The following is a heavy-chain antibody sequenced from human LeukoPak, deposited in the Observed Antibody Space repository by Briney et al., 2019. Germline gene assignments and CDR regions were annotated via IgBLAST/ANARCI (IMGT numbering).Heavy chain of an antibody. CDR1: RGSISNYH. CDR2: IDTSGSP. D-gene: IGHD3-10*01. Sequence: SETLSLTCTGPRGSISNYHWNWIRQPAGKGLGWIGRIDTSGSPNYNPSLKSRVSMSADTSENQFSLRLTSVTAADTAVYYCAGRFKRGGLGELLYFDDWGRGNLVTVSS. CDR3: AGRFKRGGLGELLYFDD. V-gene: IGHV4-4*07. J-gene: IGHJ4*02.